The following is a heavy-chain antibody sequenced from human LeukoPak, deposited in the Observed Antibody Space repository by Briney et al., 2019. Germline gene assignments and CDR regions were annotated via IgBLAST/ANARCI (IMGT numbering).Heavy chain of an antibody. Sequence: GGSLRLSCAVSGFTFSSYEINWVRQAPGKGLEWVSSISSSGSTMYADSVKGRFTISRDNAKNSLYLQMDSLRVEDTAVYYCARDPYSGNYGAYYYYYMDVWGKGTTVTISS. V-gene: IGHV3-48*03. CDR2: ISSSGSTM. CDR1: GFTFSSYE. J-gene: IGHJ6*03. CDR3: ARDPYSGNYGAYYYYYMDV. D-gene: IGHD1-26*01.